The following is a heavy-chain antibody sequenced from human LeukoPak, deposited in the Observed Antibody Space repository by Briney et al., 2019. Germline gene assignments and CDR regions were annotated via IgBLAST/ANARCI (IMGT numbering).Heavy chain of an antibody. D-gene: IGHD3-22*01. CDR3: ARVGYYYHY. Sequence: GGSLRLSCAASGFTFSSYWMSWVRQAPGKGLEWVATIKQDGSEEDFVDSVKGRFTISRDNAKNSLYLQMNSLRAEDTALYYCARVGYYYHYWGQGTLVTVSS. CDR2: IKQDGSEE. J-gene: IGHJ4*02. CDR1: GFTFSSYW. V-gene: IGHV3-7*01.